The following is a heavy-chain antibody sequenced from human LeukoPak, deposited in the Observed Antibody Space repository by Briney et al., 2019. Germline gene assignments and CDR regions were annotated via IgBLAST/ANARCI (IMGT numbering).Heavy chain of an antibody. V-gene: IGHV3-53*01. Sequence: PGGSLRLACAASGFTVSNNYMSWVRQAPGKGLEWVSVLYTGGGTDHADSVKGRFTISRDNSKNTLSLQMNSLRVEDTAIYYCTRSGYRHPYHFDSWGQGTLVTVSS. J-gene: IGHJ4*02. CDR1: GFTVSNNY. CDR3: TRSGYRHPYHFDS. CDR2: LYTGGGT. D-gene: IGHD3-22*01.